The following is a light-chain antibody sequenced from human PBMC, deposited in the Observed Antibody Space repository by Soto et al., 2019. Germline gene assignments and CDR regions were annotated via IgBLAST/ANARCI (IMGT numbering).Light chain of an antibody. V-gene: IGLV4-69*01. CDR3: QTWGTGTL. CDR2: LNSDGSH. Sequence: QAVVTQSPSASASLGASVKLTCTLSSGHSSYAIAWQQQQPEKGPRYLMKLNSDGSHSKGDGIPDRFSGSSSGAERYLTISSLQSEDEADYYCQTWGTGTLFGGGTKLTVL. CDR1: SGHSSYA. J-gene: IGLJ2*01.